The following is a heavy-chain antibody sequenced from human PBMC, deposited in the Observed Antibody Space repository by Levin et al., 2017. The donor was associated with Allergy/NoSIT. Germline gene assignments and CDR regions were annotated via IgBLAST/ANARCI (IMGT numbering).Heavy chain of an antibody. V-gene: IGHV4-59*01. CDR2: LYDNGRT. D-gene: IGHD6-19*01. CDR3: ARDRGTSGWYGWIDR. CDR1: GDSISGYH. J-gene: IGHJ5*02. Sequence: PSETLSLTCTVSGDSISGYHWNWLRQPPGKELEWIGCLYDNGRTKYNPSLRSRATITVDATKNQFSLKLSSVTAADTAVYYCARDRGTSGWYGWIDRWGQGTLVTVSS.